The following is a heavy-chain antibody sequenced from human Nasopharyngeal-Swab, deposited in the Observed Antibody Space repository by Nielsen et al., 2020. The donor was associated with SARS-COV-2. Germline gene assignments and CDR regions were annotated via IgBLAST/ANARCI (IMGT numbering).Heavy chain of an antibody. V-gene: IGHV1-3*01. CDR2: INAGNGNK. CDR3: ARGIAAAGTLDY. CDR1: GYTFTSYA. J-gene: IGHJ4*02. D-gene: IGHD6-13*01. Sequence: SVKVSCQASGYTFTSYAMHWVRQAPGQRREWMGWINAGNGNKKYSQKFQGRVTITRDTSASTAYMELSSLRSEDTAVYYCARGIAAAGTLDYWGQGTLVTVSS.